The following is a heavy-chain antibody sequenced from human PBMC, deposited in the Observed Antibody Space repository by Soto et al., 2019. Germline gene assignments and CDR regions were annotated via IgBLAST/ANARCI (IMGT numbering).Heavy chain of an antibody. V-gene: IGHV3-11*01. CDR2: ISKSGSII. Sequence: GGTLRLSCAASGFTFSDDYMSWLRQPPGKGLEWVSYISKSGSIIHFADSVKGRFAISRDNAKNTLYLQMSSLRAEDMALYYCARDLSPYSDYYDESTSETWFDPWGRGTLVTAPQ. CDR3: ARDLSPYSDYYDESTSETWFDP. CDR1: GFTFSDDY. D-gene: IGHD3-16*01. J-gene: IGHJ5*02.